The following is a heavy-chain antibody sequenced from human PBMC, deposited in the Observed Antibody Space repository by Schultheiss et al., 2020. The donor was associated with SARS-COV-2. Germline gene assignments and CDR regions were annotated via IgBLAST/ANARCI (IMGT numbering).Heavy chain of an antibody. Sequence: SQTLSLTCAVYGGSFSGYYWSWIRQPPGKGLEWNGEIHHSGTTKYNPSLKSRGTISIDKSKNQFSLKLSSVTAADTAVYYCARGHRVVPAAGTYYYYGMDVWGQGTTVTVSS. D-gene: IGHD2-2*01. V-gene: IGHV4-34*01. CDR2: IHHSGTT. J-gene: IGHJ6*02. CDR3: ARGHRVVPAAGTYYYYGMDV. CDR1: GGSFSGYY.